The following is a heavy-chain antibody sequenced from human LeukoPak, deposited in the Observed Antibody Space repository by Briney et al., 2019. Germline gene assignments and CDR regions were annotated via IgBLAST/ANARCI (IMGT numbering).Heavy chain of an antibody. J-gene: IGHJ4*02. CDR2: ISWNSGSI. Sequence: PGGSLRLSCAASGFTFDDYAMHWVRQAPGKGLEWVSGISWNSGSIGYADSVKGRFTISRDNAKNSLYLQMNSLRAEDTALYYCAKDRWVVAVAGPEFDYWGQGTLVTVSS. V-gene: IGHV3-9*01. CDR1: GFTFDDYA. CDR3: AKDRWVVAVAGPEFDY. D-gene: IGHD6-19*01.